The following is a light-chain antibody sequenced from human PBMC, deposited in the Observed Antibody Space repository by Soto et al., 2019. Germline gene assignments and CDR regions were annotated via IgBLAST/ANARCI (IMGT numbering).Light chain of an antibody. CDR2: DAS. Sequence: DIQMTQSPSTVSASVGDGVTITCRASQRISTWLAWYQQKPGKAPNLLSYDASTLESGGPSGFSGSGSGTEFTLTISSLQPDDSATYYCQQYNSYPYTFGQGTKLEIK. CDR1: QRISTW. J-gene: IGKJ2*01. CDR3: QQYNSYPYT. V-gene: IGKV1-5*01.